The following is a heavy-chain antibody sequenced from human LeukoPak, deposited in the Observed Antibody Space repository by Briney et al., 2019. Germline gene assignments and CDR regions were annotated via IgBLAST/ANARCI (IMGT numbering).Heavy chain of an antibody. V-gene: IGHV3-7*01. CDR1: GFTFSSYW. J-gene: IGHJ6*03. Sequence: GGSLRLSCAASGFTFSSYWMSWVRQAPGKGLEWVANIKQDGSEKYYVDSVKGRFTISRDNAKNSLYLQMNSLRAEDTAVYYCAREASYSSSWNAVGYYYYMDVWGKGTTVTVSS. D-gene: IGHD6-13*01. CDR2: IKQDGSEK. CDR3: AREASYSSSWNAVGYYYYMDV.